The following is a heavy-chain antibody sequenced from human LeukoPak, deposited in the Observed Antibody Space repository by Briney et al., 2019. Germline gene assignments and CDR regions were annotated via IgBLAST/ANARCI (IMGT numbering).Heavy chain of an antibody. J-gene: IGHJ6*03. Sequence: SETLSLTCTVSGDSISTTNYYWGWIRQPPGKGLEWIGSIYESGSTYYNPSLKSRGTISIDTSKNQFSLRLSSVTAADTAVYYCARANCSSTSCYDYYYYYMDVWGKGTTVTVSS. CDR1: GDSISTTNYY. D-gene: IGHD2-2*01. CDR3: ARANCSSTSCYDYYYYYMDV. CDR2: IYESGST. V-gene: IGHV4-39*07.